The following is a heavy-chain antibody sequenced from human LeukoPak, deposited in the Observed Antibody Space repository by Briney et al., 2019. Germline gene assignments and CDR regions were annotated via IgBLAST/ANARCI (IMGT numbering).Heavy chain of an antibody. CDR3: ARVGYYDFWSGYYTGYFDY. CDR2: IRSKAYGGTT. J-gene: IGHJ4*02. Sequence: GGSLRLSCTASGFTFGDYAMSWFRQAPGKGLEWVGFIRSKAYGGTTEYAASVKGRFTISRDNAKNSLYLQMNSLRAEDTAVYYCARVGYYDFWSGYYTGYFDYWGQGTLVTVSS. CDR1: GFTFGDYA. V-gene: IGHV3-49*03. D-gene: IGHD3-3*01.